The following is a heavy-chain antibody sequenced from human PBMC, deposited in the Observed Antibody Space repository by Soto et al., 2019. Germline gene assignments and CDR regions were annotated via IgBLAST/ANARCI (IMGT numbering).Heavy chain of an antibody. CDR3: ARVLEPDDYHGMDV. V-gene: IGHV3-30-3*01. CDR2: ISFDGSIK. CDR1: GFTFFSYA. Sequence: QVQLVESGGGVVQPGRSLRLSCSASGFTFFSYAMHWVRQAPGKGLEWVALISFDGSIKYYADSVKGRFTISRDNSKNTMDLQMNSLRGEDTAVYYCARVLEPDDYHGMDVWGQGTTVTVSS. D-gene: IGHD1-1*01. J-gene: IGHJ6*02.